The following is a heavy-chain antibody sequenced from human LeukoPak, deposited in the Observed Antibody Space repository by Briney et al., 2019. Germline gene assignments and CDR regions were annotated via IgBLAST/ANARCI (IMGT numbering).Heavy chain of an antibody. CDR2: IRYDGSNK. V-gene: IGHV3-30*02. CDR1: GFTFSSYC. Sequence: PGGPLRLSCAASGFTFSSYCMHWVRQAPGKELEWVAFIRYDGSNKYYADSVKGRFIISRDNSKNTLYLQMNSRRAEDTAVYYCAKVYSDSWTLCDLWGQETLVSVFS. CDR3: AKVYSDSWTLCDL. J-gene: IGHJ4*02. D-gene: IGHD6-13*01.